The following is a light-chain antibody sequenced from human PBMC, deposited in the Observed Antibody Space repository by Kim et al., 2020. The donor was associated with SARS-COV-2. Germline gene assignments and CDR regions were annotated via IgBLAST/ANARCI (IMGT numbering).Light chain of an antibody. V-gene: IGLV3-21*04. Sequence: VAPGKTARITGGGNNIGSKSVRWYQQKPGQAPVLVIYYDSDRPSGIPERFSGSNSGNTATLTISRVEAGDEADYYCQVWDSRGWVFGGGTQLTVL. CDR1: NIGSKS. CDR2: YDS. J-gene: IGLJ3*02. CDR3: QVWDSRGWV.